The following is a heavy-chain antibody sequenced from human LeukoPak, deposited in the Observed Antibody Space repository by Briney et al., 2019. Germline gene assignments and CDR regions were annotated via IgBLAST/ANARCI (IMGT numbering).Heavy chain of an antibody. V-gene: IGHV3-7*01. CDR2: IKQDGSEK. CDR1: GFTFSNYW. Sequence: GGSLRLPCAASGFTFSNYWMTWVRQAPGKGLEWVANIKQDGSEKSFVDSAKGRFTISRDNAKNSLYLQMNSLRVEDTAVYYCARLRQLLGYSYYYYMDVWGKGTTVTVSS. CDR3: ARLRQLLGYSYYYYMDV. J-gene: IGHJ6*03. D-gene: IGHD6-13*01.